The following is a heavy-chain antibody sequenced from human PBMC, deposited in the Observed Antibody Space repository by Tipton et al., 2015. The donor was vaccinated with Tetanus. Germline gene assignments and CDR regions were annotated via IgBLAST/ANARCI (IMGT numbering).Heavy chain of an antibody. V-gene: IGHV5-10-1*01. Sequence: VQSGAEVKKPGESLRISCKGSGYSFTSYWISWVRQMPGKGLEWMGRIDPSDSYTNYSPSFQGHVPISADKSISTAYLQWSSLKASDTAMYYCASPSGVSSGWYYFDYWGQGTLVTVSS. D-gene: IGHD6-19*01. J-gene: IGHJ4*02. CDR1: GYSFTSYW. CDR3: ASPSGVSSGWYYFDY. CDR2: IDPSDSYT.